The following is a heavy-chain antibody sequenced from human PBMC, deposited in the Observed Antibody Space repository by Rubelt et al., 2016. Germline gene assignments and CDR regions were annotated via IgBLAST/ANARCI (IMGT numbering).Heavy chain of an antibody. J-gene: IGHJ4*02. Sequence: QLQLQESGPGLGRPSETLSLTCTVSGGSISSSSSYWGWIRQPPGKGLEWIGSIFYSGSTYYNPSLKSRVTISVDTSKNQFTRKLSSVSAADTGVYYCARHNGDSSGWLYYWGQGTLVTVSS. CDR2: IFYSGST. CDR1: GGSISSSSSY. D-gene: IGHD6-19*01. CDR3: ARHNGDSSGWLYY. V-gene: IGHV4-39*01.